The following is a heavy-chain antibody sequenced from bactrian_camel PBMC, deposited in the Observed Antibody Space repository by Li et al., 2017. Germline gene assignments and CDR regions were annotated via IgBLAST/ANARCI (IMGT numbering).Heavy chain of an antibody. Sequence: VQAGGSLRLSCVGSGYTYGTYCRAWFRQAPGKEREGVAVIASAGTTTYSGSVQGRFTISRDDKKLSLQMADLKPEDSAMYYCAADPLSPPSSTRFAVSGYRFWGQGTQVTVS. D-gene: IGHD2*01. CDR2: IASAGTT. CDR1: GYTYGTYC. J-gene: IGHJ6*01. CDR3: AADPLSPPSSTRFAVSGYRF. V-gene: IGHV3S53*01.